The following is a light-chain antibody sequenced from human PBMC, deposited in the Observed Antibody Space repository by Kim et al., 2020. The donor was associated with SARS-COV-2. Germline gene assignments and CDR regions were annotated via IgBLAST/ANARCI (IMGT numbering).Light chain of an antibody. CDR2: DVL. J-gene: IGLJ1*01. CDR1: SSDVGGYDY. V-gene: IGLV2-14*03. Sequence: QSALTQPASVSGSPGQSITISCTGTSSDVGGYDYVSWYQQHPGKAPKLMIFDVLNRPSGISNRFSGSKSGNTASLTISGLQAEDEADYYCSSYTSNNTRVFGSGTKVTVL. CDR3: SSYTSNNTRV.